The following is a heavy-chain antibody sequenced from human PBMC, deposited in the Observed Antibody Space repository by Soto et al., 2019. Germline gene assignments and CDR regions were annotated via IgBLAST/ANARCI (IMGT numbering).Heavy chain of an antibody. CDR3: ARHSSGWYYFDY. CDR1: GGSISSYY. D-gene: IGHD6-19*01. CDR2: IYYSGST. Sequence: SETLSLTCTVSGGSISSYYWSWIRQPPGKGLEWIGYIYYSGSTNYNPSLKSRVTISVDTSKNQFSLKLSSVTAADTAVYYCARHSSGWYYFDYWGQGTLVTVSS. J-gene: IGHJ4*02. V-gene: IGHV4-59*08.